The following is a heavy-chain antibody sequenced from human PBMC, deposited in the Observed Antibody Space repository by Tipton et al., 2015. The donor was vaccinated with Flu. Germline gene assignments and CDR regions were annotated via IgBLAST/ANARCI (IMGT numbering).Heavy chain of an antibody. CDR1: GGSIRSSTDF. Sequence: TLSLTCTVSGGSIRSSTDFWAWIRQSPGKGLEWMGTIYYTGSTYYNVSLKSRVTISVDTSKNQFSLKLSSVTAAETAVYYCARDVGPQIKVTGGMDVWGQGTTVTVSS. CDR3: ARDVGPQIKVTGGMDV. CDR2: IYYTGST. J-gene: IGHJ6*02. V-gene: IGHV4-39*07. D-gene: IGHD2-21*02.